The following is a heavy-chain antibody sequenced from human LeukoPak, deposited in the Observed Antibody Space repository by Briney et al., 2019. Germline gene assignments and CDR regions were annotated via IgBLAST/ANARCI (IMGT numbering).Heavy chain of an antibody. J-gene: IGHJ4*02. Sequence: PGGSLRLSCAASGFTFSSYWMHWVRQAPGKGLVWVSRINSDGGGTNYADSVKGRFTISRDNAKNTLYLQVKSLRAEDTAVYYCARGPSGWGSLDSWGQGTLVTVSS. CDR2: INSDGGGT. CDR3: ARGPSGWGSLDS. V-gene: IGHV3-74*01. CDR1: GFTFSSYW. D-gene: IGHD7-27*01.